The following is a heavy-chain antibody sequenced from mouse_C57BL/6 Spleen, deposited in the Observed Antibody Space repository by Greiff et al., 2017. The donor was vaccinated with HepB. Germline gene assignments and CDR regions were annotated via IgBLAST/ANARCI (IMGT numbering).Heavy chain of an antibody. Sequence: EVKLVESGGGLVKPGGSLKLSCAASGFTFSDYGMHWVRQAPEKGLEWVAYISSGSSTIYYADTVKGRFTISRDNAKNTLFLQMTSLRSEDTAMYYCARPGLGHWYFDVWGTGTTVTVSS. CDR2: ISSGSSTI. V-gene: IGHV5-17*01. D-gene: IGHD2-13*01. CDR3: ARPGLGHWYFDV. CDR1: GFTFSDYG. J-gene: IGHJ1*03.